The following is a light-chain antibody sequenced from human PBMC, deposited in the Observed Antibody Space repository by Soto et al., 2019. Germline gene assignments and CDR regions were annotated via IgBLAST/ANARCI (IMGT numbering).Light chain of an antibody. J-gene: IGKJ4*01. CDR1: QTLYNN. CDR3: QQYSDWPLT. V-gene: IGKV3-15*01. Sequence: EIVMTQSPATLSVSPGERATLSCRASQTLYNNLAWYQQKLGQAPRLLIYGASARATDIPARFSGSGSGTEFPLPLSGLQSEDFAIYYCQQYSDWPLTFGGGTKVEIK. CDR2: GAS.